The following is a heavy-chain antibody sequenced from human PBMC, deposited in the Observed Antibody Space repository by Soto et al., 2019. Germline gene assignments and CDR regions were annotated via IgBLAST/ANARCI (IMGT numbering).Heavy chain of an antibody. Sequence: QVQLEQSGAEVKKPGASVKVSCKASGYTFTDFGVTWVRQAPGHGLEWMGWISAYTGNTNYARKFQGRVTMTTDTSTSTAYMELRSLRSDDTAVYYCTRIPPSPAYCSDNFCYPIWRQGTLVTVSS. V-gene: IGHV1-18*01. D-gene: IGHD2-15*01. J-gene: IGHJ4*02. CDR2: ISAYTGNT. CDR3: TRIPPSPAYCSDNFCYPI. CDR1: GYTFTDFG.